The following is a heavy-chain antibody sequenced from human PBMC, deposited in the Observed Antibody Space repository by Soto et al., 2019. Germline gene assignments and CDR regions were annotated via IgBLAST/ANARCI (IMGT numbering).Heavy chain of an antibody. CDR3: ARDFNEYCSGGSCHHDAFDI. J-gene: IGHJ3*02. Sequence: GSLRLSCAASGFTVSSNYMSWVRQAPGKGLEWVSVIYSGGSTYYADSVKGRFTISRDNSKNTLYLQMNSLRAEDTAVYYCARDFNEYCSGGSCHHDAFDIWGQGTMVTVSS. V-gene: IGHV3-66*01. CDR2: IYSGGST. D-gene: IGHD2-15*01. CDR1: GFTVSSNY.